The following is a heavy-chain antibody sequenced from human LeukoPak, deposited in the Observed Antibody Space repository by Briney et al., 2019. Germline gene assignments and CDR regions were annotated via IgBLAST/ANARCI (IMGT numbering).Heavy chain of an antibody. D-gene: IGHD2-2*01. CDR2: IIPIFGTA. CDR1: GGTFSNYA. J-gene: IGHJ5*02. V-gene: IGHV1-69*06. CDR3: ARDGSDTKRSFDP. Sequence: SVKVSCKASGGTFSNYAISWVRQAPGQGLEWMGGIIPIFGTANYAQKFRGRVTITADKYTRTAYMELSSLRSEDTAVYYCARDGSDTKRSFDPWGQGTLVTVSS.